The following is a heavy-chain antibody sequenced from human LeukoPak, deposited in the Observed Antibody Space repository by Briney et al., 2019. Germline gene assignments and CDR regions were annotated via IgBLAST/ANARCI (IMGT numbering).Heavy chain of an antibody. CDR1: GDSIRNHY. CDR3: ARVEWELLGAHL. Sequence: SETLSLTCSVSGDSIRNHYWSWIRQPPGKRPEWIGHVFFTGSTTYNPTLEGRVTISIDTSGSQFSLKLTSVTAADTAVYYCARVEWELLGAHLWGQGILLSVSS. J-gene: IGHJ4*02. V-gene: IGHV4-59*11. D-gene: IGHD1-26*01. CDR2: VFFTGST.